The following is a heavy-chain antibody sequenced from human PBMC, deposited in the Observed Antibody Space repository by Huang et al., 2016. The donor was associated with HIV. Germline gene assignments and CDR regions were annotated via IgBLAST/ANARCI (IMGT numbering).Heavy chain of an antibody. Sequence: EVQLVDSGGGLVKPGGSLRLSCAASGFSLDSFNMFWVRQTPAKGLQWVGSISPSRSFIEYADSVKGRFSISRDNAKNSLYLQMNSLRGEDTAVYYCVKDRGQQLSPFDSWGQGTLVTVSS. V-gene: IGHV3-21*01. D-gene: IGHD6-13*01. CDR2: ISPSRSFI. CDR1: GFSLDSFN. CDR3: VKDRGQQLSPFDS. J-gene: IGHJ4*02.